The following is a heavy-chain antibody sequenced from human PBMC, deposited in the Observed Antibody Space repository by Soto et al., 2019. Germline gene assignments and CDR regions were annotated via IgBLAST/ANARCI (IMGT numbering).Heavy chain of an antibody. CDR2: IKSKGGGETK. V-gene: IGHV3-15*07. Sequence: EVQLVESGGGLVKPGASLRLSCAVSGLKFRDAWMNWVRQAPGKGLEWVGRIKSKGGGETKDYAAPVKGRFAISRDDSRDTLYLQMNSLKIEHTAVYYCAWDNSGRFRTDHWGQGTLVTVS. J-gene: IGHJ4*02. D-gene: IGHD4-4*01. CDR3: AWDNSGRFRTDH. CDR1: GLKFRDAW.